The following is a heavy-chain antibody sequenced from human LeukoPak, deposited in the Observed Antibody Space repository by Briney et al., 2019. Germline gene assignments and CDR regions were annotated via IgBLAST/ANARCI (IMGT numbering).Heavy chain of an antibody. J-gene: IGHJ4*02. V-gene: IGHV3-23*01. D-gene: IGHD4-17*01. CDR1: GFTFSSYG. Sequence: PGGSLRLSCAASGFTFSSYGMSWVRQAPGKGLEWVSAISGSGGSTYYADSVKGRFTISRDNSKNTLYLQMNSLRAEDTAVYYCAKYRAYGDSYYFDYWGQGTLVTVSS. CDR2: ISGSGGST. CDR3: AKYRAYGDSYYFDY.